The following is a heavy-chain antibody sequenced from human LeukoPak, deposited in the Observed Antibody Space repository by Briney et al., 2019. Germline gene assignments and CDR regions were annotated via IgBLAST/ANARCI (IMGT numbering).Heavy chain of an antibody. D-gene: IGHD4-17*01. J-gene: IGHJ3*02. Sequence: GGSLRLSCAASGFTFSSYAMHWVRQAPGKGLEWVAVILYDGSNKYYADSVKGRFTISRDNSKNTLYLQMNSLRAEDTAVYYCARGREVTTEFGNAFDIWGQGTMVTVSS. CDR1: GFTFSSYA. CDR2: ILYDGSNK. CDR3: ARGREVTTEFGNAFDI. V-gene: IGHV3-30*04.